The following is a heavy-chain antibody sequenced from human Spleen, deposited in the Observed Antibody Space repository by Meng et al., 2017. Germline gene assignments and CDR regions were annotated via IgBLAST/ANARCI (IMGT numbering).Heavy chain of an antibody. CDR2: IDPNNGDT. D-gene: IGHD6-25*01. Sequence: EQVAQAGAEVKNPGASVKVSCRASGYIFIGDYLQWVRQAPGQGLEWMGRIDPNNGDTKYAQKFQGRVTMTRDMSISTVYMELSGLRSDDTAVYFCVRDDGAAAGPKWGQGTLVTVSS. CDR1: GYIFIGDY. CDR3: VRDDGAAAGPK. J-gene: IGHJ4*02. V-gene: IGHV1-2*06.